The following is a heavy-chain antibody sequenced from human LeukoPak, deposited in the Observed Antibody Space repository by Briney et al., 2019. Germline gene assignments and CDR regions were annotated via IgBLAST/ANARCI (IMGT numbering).Heavy chain of an antibody. CDR3: ARPVGAPYAFDI. J-gene: IGHJ3*02. V-gene: IGHV1-3*01. D-gene: IGHD1-26*01. Sequence: KVSCKASGYTFTSYAMHWVRQAPGQRLEWMGWINAGKGNTKYSQKFQGRVTITRDTSASTAYMELSSLRSEDTAVYYCARPVGAPYAFDIWGQGTMVTVSS. CDR1: GYTFTSYA. CDR2: INAGKGNT.